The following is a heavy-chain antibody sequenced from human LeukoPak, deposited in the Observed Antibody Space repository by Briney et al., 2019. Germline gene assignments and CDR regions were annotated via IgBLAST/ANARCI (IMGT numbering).Heavy chain of an antibody. CDR2: IWYDGSNK. Sequence: PGGSLRLSCAASGFTFSNYGMHWVRQAPGKGLEWVAVIWYDGSNKYYADSVKGRFTISRDNSKNTLYLQMDSLRAEDTAVYYCARGVRTVDYWGQGTLVTVSS. CDR1: GFTFSNYG. CDR3: ARGVRTVDY. J-gene: IGHJ4*02. D-gene: IGHD2-8*02. V-gene: IGHV3-33*01.